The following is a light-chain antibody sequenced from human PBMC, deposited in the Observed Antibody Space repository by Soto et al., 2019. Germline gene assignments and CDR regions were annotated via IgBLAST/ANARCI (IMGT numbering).Light chain of an antibody. V-gene: IGKV3-20*01. CDR1: QSFCSSN. CDR3: QRYGGSPPVT. Sequence: EVVLTQSPGTLSLSPGERATLSCRASQSFCSSNLAWYQHKPGLPPKLIVYSASRRATGIPDRFSGSGSGTDFTLTISRLEPEDFALYYCQRYGGSPPVTFGGGTKVDIK. CDR2: SAS. J-gene: IGKJ4*01.